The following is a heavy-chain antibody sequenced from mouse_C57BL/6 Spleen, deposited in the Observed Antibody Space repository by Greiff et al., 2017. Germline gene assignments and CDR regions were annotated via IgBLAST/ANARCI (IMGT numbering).Heavy chain of an antibody. CDR2: IYPGEGDT. V-gene: IGHV1-82*01. D-gene: IGHD1-1*01. J-gene: IGHJ4*01. Sequence: QVQLQQSGPELVKPGASVKISCKASGYAFSSSWLNWVKQRPGKGLEWIGRIYPGEGDTNYNGTFKGKATLTADKSSSTAYMQLSSLTSEDSAVYFCARDYYGSMDYWGQGTSVTVSS. CDR1: GYAFSSSW. CDR3: ARDYYGSMDY.